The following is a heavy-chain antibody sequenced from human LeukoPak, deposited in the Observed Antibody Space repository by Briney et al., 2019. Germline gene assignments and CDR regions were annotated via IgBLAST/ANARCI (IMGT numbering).Heavy chain of an antibody. V-gene: IGHV4-34*01. J-gene: IGHJ3*02. CDR1: GGSFSGYY. D-gene: IGHD5-24*01. Sequence: SETLSLTCALYGGSFSGYYWSWIRQPPGKGLEWIGEINHSGNPNHNPSLKSRVPISVDTSKIQFSLKLSSVTAADTAVYYWARRGRIVGDGYNKSKNAFDIWGQGTMVTVSS. CDR2: INHSGNP. CDR3: ARRGRIVGDGYNKSKNAFDI.